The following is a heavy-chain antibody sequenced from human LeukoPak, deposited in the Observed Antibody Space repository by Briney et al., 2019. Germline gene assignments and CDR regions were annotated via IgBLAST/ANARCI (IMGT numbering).Heavy chain of an antibody. CDR1: GGSVSSSSYY. CDR3: ARYYGHPNNWFDL. J-gene: IGHJ5*02. V-gene: IGHV4-61*01. Sequence: SETLSITCTVSGGSVSSSSYYCSWIRQPPGKGLEWIGYIYYSGSTNYNPSLKSRVTISVDTSKNQFSLKLSSVTAADTAVYYCARYYGHPNNWFDLWGQGTLVTVPS. CDR2: IYYSGST. D-gene: IGHD3-10*01.